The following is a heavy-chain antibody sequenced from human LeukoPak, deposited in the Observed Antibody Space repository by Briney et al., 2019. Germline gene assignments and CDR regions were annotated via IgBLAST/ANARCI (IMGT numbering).Heavy chain of an antibody. D-gene: IGHD1-20*01. CDR1: GFTVSNNY. Sequence: GGSLRLSCAASGFTVSNNYMSWVRQAPGQALGWGSVIYGGGSTYYADSVKGRFAISRDNSKNTLYLQMNSLRAEDTAVYYCARVAGITGIRGFDPWGQGTLVTVSS. CDR3: ARVAGITGIRGFDP. V-gene: IGHV3-53*01. CDR2: IYGGGST. J-gene: IGHJ5*02.